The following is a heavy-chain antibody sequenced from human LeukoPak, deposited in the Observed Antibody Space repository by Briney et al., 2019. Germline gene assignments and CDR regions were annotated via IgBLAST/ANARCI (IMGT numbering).Heavy chain of an antibody. Sequence: PGGSLRLSCEAAGFTFNKNWMARVRQAPGKGLEWVANIKHDGSEAYYLDSVKGRFTISRDNAKTSLFLQTNSLRAGDTAVYYCVRYITRIDYGGGDTYDAFDMWGQGTMVTVSS. CDR2: IKHDGSEA. J-gene: IGHJ3*02. CDR3: VRYITRIDYGGGDTYDAFDM. CDR1: GFTFNKNW. D-gene: IGHD4/OR15-4a*01. V-gene: IGHV3-7*01.